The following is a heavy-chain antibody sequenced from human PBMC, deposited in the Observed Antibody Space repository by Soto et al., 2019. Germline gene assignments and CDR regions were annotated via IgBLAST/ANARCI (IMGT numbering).Heavy chain of an antibody. CDR1: GGSISSSSYD. V-gene: IGHV4-39*01. CDR3: ARLRSATNWFDP. J-gene: IGHJ5*02. CDR2: IYYSGST. Sequence: QLQLQESGPGLVEPSETLSLTCTGSGGSISSSSYDWGWIRQPPGKGMEWIGSIYYSGSTYYNPSLRRRVTISVDTSKNQFSLKLSSVTAAETAVYYCARLRSATNWFDPWGQGTLVTVSS.